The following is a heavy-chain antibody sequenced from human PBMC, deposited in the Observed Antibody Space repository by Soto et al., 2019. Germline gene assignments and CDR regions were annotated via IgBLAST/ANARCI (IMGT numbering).Heavy chain of an antibody. J-gene: IGHJ6*02. D-gene: IGHD3-3*01. CDR3: ARGFNTIFGVAYYYYGMDV. CDR2: IWYDGSNK. Sequence: SLRLSCAASGFTFSSYGMHWVRQAPGKGLEWVAVIWYDGSNKYYADSVKGRFTISRDNSKNTLYLQMNSLRAEDTAVYYCARGFNTIFGVAYYYYGMDVWGQGTTVTVSS. V-gene: IGHV3-33*01. CDR1: GFTFSSYG.